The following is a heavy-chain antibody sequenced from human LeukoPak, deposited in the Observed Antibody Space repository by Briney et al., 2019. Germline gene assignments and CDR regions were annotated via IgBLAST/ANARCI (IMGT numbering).Heavy chain of an antibody. Sequence: GGSLRLSCAASGFTFDDYGMSWVRQAPGKRLEWVSGINWNGGSTGYADSVKGRFTISRDNAKNSLYLQMNSLRAEDTALYYCARVVSYSSSSHFDYWGQGTLVTVSS. J-gene: IGHJ4*02. V-gene: IGHV3-20*04. D-gene: IGHD6-6*01. CDR1: GFTFDDYG. CDR3: ARVVSYSSSSHFDY. CDR2: INWNGGST.